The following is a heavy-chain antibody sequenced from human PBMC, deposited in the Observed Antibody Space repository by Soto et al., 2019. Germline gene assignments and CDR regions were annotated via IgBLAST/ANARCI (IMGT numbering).Heavy chain of an antibody. D-gene: IGHD1-26*01. Sequence: ASVKVSCKASGYTFTSYDMHWVRQAPGQGLEWMGIINPSGGSTSYAQKFQGRVTMTRDTSTSTVYMELSSLRSEDTAVYYCARDSRGIVGATEVFDYWGQGTLVTVSS. J-gene: IGHJ4*02. CDR3: ARDSRGIVGATEVFDY. V-gene: IGHV1-46*01. CDR1: GYTFTSYD. CDR2: INPSGGST.